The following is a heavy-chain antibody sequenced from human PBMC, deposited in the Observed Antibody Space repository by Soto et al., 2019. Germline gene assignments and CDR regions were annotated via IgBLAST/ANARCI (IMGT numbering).Heavy chain of an antibody. CDR2: IIPIFGTA. CDR1: GGTFSSYA. CDR3: ERPRGSGSYYELDY. J-gene: IGHJ4*02. V-gene: IGHV1-69*19. Sequence: QVQLVQSGAEVKKPGSSVEVSCKASGGTFSSYAISWVRQAPGQGLEWMGGIIPIFGTANYAQKFQGRVTITADESTRTAYMELSSLRSEDTAEYYCERPRGSGSYYELDYWGQGTLATVSS. D-gene: IGHD1-26*01.